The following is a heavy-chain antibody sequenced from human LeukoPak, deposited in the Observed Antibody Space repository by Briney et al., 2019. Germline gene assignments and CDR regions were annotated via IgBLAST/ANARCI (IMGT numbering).Heavy chain of an antibody. CDR1: GGSISSYY. D-gene: IGHD2-15*01. J-gene: IGHJ4*02. V-gene: IGHV4-59*01. CDR2: IYYSGST. CDR3: ARDSDCSGGSCYFDY. Sequence: SETLSLTSTVSGGSISSYYWSWIRQPPGKGLEWIGYIYYSGSTNYNPSLKSRVTISVDTSKNQFSLKLSSVTAADTAVYYCARDSDCSGGSCYFDYWGQGTLVTVSS.